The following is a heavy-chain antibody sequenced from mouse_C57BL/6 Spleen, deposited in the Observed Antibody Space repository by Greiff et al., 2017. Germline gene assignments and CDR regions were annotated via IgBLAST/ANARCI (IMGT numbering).Heavy chain of an antibody. CDR3: ATRIYYYGGFAY. J-gene: IGHJ3*01. CDR2: ISNGGGST. V-gene: IGHV5-12*01. CDR1: GFTFSDYY. D-gene: IGHD1-1*01. Sequence: EVKLMESGGGLVQPGGSLKLSCAASGFTFSDYYMYWVRQTPEKRLAWVAYISNGGGSTYYPDTVKGRFTISRDNAKNTLYLQMSRLKSEDTAMYYCATRIYYYGGFAYWGQGTLVTVSA.